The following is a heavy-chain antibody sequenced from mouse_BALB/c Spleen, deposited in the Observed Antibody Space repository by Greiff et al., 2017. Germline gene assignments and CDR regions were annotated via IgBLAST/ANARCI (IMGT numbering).Heavy chain of an antibody. J-gene: IGHJ4*01. CDR2: ISYSGST. CDR1: GYSITSDYA. V-gene: IGHV3-2*02. D-gene: IGHD2-2*01. Sequence: EVKLQESGPGLVKPSQSLSLTCTVTGYSITSDYAWNWIRQFPGNKLEWMGYISYSGSTSYNPSLKSRISITRDTSKNQFFLQLNSVTTEDTATYYCAREGGLRQGDYAMDYWGQGTSVTVSS. CDR3: AREGGLRQGDYAMDY.